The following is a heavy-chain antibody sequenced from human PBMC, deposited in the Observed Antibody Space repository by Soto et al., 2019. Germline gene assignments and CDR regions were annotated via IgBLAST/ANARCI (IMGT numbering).Heavy chain of an antibody. CDR1: GYTFTTSG. D-gene: IGHD6-19*01. V-gene: IGHV1-18*01. Sequence: QVQLVQSAAEVKKPGASVKVSCKASGYTFTTSGISWVRQAPGQGLEWMGWISAYNGNTNYAQKLQGRVTMTTDTSTRTAYMELMRLRSDDTAVYYCARDHRYSSAWYFTWGQGTLVTVSS. J-gene: IGHJ5*02. CDR2: ISAYNGNT. CDR3: ARDHRYSSAWYFT.